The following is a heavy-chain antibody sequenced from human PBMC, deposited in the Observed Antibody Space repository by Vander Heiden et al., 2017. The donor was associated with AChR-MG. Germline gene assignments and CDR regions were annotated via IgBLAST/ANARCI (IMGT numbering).Heavy chain of an antibody. CDR1: SGSFSGYY. CDR3: ARVQNGYGGHSGVHVFDI. V-gene: IGHV4-34*01. CDR2: INHSGST. D-gene: IGHD4-17*01. J-gene: IGHJ3*02. Sequence: QVPLQQWGAGVLKPSETLSLTCAVYSGSFSGYYWSWIRQPPGKGLEWIGEINHSGSTNYSPSLKSRVAMSVDMVKNQVSLKLTSVTAADTAVYYCARVQNGYGGHSGVHVFDIWGRGTMVTVFS.